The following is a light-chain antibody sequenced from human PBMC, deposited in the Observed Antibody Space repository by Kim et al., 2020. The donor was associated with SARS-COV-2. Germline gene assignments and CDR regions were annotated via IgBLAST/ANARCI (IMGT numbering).Light chain of an antibody. V-gene: IGLV3-1*01. CDR2: QHT. Sequence: PGQKASITCSGDKLGDKYASWYQQKPGQSPVLVIYQHTKRPSGIPERFSGSNSGNTATLTISGTLGLDEADYYGQVWDSSTDSYVFGGGTKVTVL. CDR3: QVWDSSTDSYV. CDR1: KLGDKY. J-gene: IGLJ1*01.